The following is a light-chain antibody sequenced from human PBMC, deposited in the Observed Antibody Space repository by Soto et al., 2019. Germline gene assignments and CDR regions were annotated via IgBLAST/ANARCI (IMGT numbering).Light chain of an antibody. J-gene: IGLJ3*02. Sequence: QSVLTQPPSASGSPGQSVTISCTGTSSDVGGYNSVSWYQQHPGKAPKLMIYEVTKRPSGVPDRFSGSKSGNTASLTVSGLLAEDEADYYCSSHAGIINVVFGGGTKVTVL. CDR1: SSDVGGYNS. V-gene: IGLV2-8*01. CDR2: EVT. CDR3: SSHAGIINVV.